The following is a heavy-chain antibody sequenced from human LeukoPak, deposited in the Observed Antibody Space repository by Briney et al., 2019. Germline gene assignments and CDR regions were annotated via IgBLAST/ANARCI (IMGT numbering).Heavy chain of an antibody. D-gene: IGHD6-19*01. CDR3: ARGIAVAGTAASPLMGFDY. J-gene: IGHJ4*02. V-gene: IGHV4-31*03. CDR2: IYYSGST. Sequence: SETLSLTCTVSGGSISSGGYYRSWIRQHPGKGLEWIGYIYYSGSTYYNPSLKSRVTISVDTSKNQFSLKLSSVTAADTAVYYCARGIAVAGTAASPLMGFDYWGQGTLVTVSS. CDR1: GGSISSGGYY.